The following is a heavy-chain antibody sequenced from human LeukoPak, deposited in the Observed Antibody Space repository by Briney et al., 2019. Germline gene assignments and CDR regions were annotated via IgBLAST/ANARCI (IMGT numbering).Heavy chain of an antibody. CDR2: ISDIGSI. Sequence: SQTLSLTCTVSGGSISSGGYYWSWIRQHPGKGLEWIAYISDIGSINYNPSLKSRVTISLDTSKNQFSLKLSSVTAADTAVYYCAGHHPRNTVDFWGQGTLVTVSS. D-gene: IGHD2/OR15-2a*01. CDR1: GGSISSGGYY. J-gene: IGHJ4*02. CDR3: AGHHPRNTVDF. V-gene: IGHV4-61*08.